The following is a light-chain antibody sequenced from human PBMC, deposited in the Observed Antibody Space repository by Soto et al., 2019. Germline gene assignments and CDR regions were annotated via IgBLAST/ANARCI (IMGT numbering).Light chain of an antibody. CDR2: EVS. CDR1: SSDVGGYDY. J-gene: IGLJ1*01. Sequence: QSVLSQPSSVSGSPGQSITLACTGTSSDVGGYDYVSWYQLHPGKAPKLMVFEVSNRPSGVSYRFSGSKSGNTASLTISGLQAEDEADYFCSSYSISTAYLFGTGTKVTAL. V-gene: IGLV2-14*01. CDR3: SSYSISTAYL.